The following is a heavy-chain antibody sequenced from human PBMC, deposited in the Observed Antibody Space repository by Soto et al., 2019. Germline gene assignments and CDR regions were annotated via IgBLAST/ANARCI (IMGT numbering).Heavy chain of an antibody. Sequence: SETQSLTCTVSGGSIRSYDWSWIRQPPGKGLEWIGYIYYSGSTNYNPSLKSRVTMSVDTPKNQFSLKLSSVTAADTAVYYCARRGYGPGFPYYYGMDVWGQGTTVTVSS. CDR1: GGSIRSYD. CDR3: ARRGYGPGFPYYYGMDV. V-gene: IGHV4-59*01. J-gene: IGHJ6*02. D-gene: IGHD3-10*01. CDR2: IYYSGST.